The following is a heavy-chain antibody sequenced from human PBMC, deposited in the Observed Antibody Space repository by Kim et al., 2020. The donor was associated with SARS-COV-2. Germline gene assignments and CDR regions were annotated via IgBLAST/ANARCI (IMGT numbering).Heavy chain of an antibody. D-gene: IGHD6-13*01. CDR3: ARHYEGAAAAGTSAHFDY. CDR1: GGSISSSSYY. J-gene: IGHJ4*02. Sequence: SETLSLTCTVSGGSISSSSYYWGWIRQPPGKGLEWIGSIYYSGSTYYNPSLKSRVTISVDTSKNQLSLKLSSVTAADTAVYYCARHYEGAAAAGTSAHFDYWGQGTLVTVSS. V-gene: IGHV4-39*01. CDR2: IYYSGST.